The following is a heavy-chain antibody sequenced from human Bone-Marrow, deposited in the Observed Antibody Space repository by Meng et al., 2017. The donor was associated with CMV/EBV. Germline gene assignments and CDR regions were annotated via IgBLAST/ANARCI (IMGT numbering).Heavy chain of an antibody. Sequence: SETLSLTCTVSGGSISSYYWSWIRQPPGKGLEWIGYIYYSGSTNYNPSLKSRVTISVDTSISTAYMELSRLRSDDTAVYYCARDRGATVGCFDYWGQGTLVTVSS. V-gene: IGHV4-59*01. CDR3: ARDRGATVGCFDY. CDR2: IYYSGST. J-gene: IGHJ4*02. CDR1: GGSISSYY. D-gene: IGHD1-26*01.